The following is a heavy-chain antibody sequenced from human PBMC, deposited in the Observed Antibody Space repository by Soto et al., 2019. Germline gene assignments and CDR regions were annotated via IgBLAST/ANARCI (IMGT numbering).Heavy chain of an antibody. D-gene: IGHD2-15*01. CDR2: IYYSGST. CDR3: ARASVRGYCSGSSCYEVDWFDP. Sequence: QVQLQESGPGLVKPSETLSLTCTVSGGSISSYYWSWIRQPPGKGLEWIGYIYYSGSTNYNPSLKSGVTISVDTSKNQFSLKLSSVTAADTAVYYCARASVRGYCSGSSCYEVDWFDPWGQGTLVTVSS. CDR1: GGSISSYY. J-gene: IGHJ5*02. V-gene: IGHV4-59*01.